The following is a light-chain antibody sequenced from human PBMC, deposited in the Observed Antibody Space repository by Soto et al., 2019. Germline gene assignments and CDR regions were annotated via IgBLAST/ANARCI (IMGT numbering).Light chain of an antibody. CDR2: DVS. J-gene: IGLJ1*01. V-gene: IGLV2-14*03. CDR3: SSYTSSVTHNYV. Sequence: QSALTQPASVSGSPGQSITISCTGTSSDVGGYDSVSWYQQLPGKVPKVIIFDVSDRPSGLSNRFSVSKSGNSSSLTISGLQAEDEAHYYCSSYTSSVTHNYVFGTGTKVTVL. CDR1: SSDVGGYDS.